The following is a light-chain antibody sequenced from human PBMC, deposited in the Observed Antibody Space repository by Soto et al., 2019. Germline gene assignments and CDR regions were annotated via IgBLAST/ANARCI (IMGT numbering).Light chain of an antibody. CDR2: AAS. J-gene: IGKJ4*01. Sequence: IMLTQSPGTLSLSPGERVTLSCRASQRVYSSYLAWYQQRPGQAPRLLFYAASTRATGVPGRFSGSGSGTEFTLTISSLQSEDFAVYYCQQYNHWPLTFGGGTKVDIK. CDR1: QRVYSSY. V-gene: IGKV3-15*01. CDR3: QQYNHWPLT.